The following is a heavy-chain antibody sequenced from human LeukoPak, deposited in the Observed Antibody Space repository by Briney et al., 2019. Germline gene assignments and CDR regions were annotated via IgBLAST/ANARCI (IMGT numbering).Heavy chain of an antibody. CDR3: ARVGSYHDILTGQNWFDP. D-gene: IGHD3-9*01. Sequence: GGSLRLSCAASGFTVSSNYMSWVRQAPGKGLEWVSVIYSGGSKYYADPLKGGSTISRDNSKTTLYRQMRSLRAEDTAVYYCARVGSYHDILTGQNWFDPWGQGTLVTVSS. J-gene: IGHJ5*02. CDR2: IYSGGSK. V-gene: IGHV3-53*01. CDR1: GFTVSSNY.